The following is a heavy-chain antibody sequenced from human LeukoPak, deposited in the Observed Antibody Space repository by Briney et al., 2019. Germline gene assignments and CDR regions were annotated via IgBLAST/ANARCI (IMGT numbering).Heavy chain of an antibody. Sequence: PGGSLRLSCAASGFTFSSHSMNWVRQAPGKGLEWVSYISSSSSTIYCADSVKGRFTISRDNAKNSLYLQMNSPRAEDTAVYYCARGAYYYEDWGQGTLVTVSS. CDR2: ISSSSSTI. CDR3: ARGAYYYED. D-gene: IGHD3-22*01. V-gene: IGHV3-48*01. J-gene: IGHJ4*02. CDR1: GFTFSSHS.